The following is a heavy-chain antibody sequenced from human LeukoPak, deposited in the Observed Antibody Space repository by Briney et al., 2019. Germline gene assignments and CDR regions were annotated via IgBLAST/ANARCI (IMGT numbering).Heavy chain of an antibody. Sequence: GGSLRLSCAASGFTFSSYAMSWVRQAPGRGLEWVSAISGSGGSTYYADSVKGRFTISRDNSKNTLHLQMNSLRAEDTAVYYCAKDQIAVAGTFVDYWGQGTLVTVSS. D-gene: IGHD6-19*01. J-gene: IGHJ4*02. V-gene: IGHV3-23*01. CDR2: ISGSGGST. CDR3: AKDQIAVAGTFVDY. CDR1: GFTFSSYA.